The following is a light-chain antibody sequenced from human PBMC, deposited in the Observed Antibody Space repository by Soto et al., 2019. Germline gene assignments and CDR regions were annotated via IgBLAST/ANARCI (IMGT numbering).Light chain of an antibody. CDR2: SND. Sequence: QSVLTQPPSTSGTPGQRVSISCSGSSSNIGTNTVNWYQQLPGAAPKVLIYSNDQRPSGVPDRFSGSKSGTSAALAISGLQSEDEADYYCAAWDNSLNALLFGGGTKLTVL. J-gene: IGLJ3*02. V-gene: IGLV1-44*01. CDR3: AAWDNSLNALL. CDR1: SSNIGTNT.